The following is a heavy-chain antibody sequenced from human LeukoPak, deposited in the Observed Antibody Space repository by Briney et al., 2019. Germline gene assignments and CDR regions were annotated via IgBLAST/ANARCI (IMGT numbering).Heavy chain of an antibody. V-gene: IGHV1-69*04. Sequence: GASVKVSCKASGGTFSSYAISWVRQAPGQGLEWMGRIIPILGIANYAQKFQGRVTITADKSTSTAYMELSSLRSEDTAVYYCAREAGTLDLRLYYFDYWGQGTLVTVSS. CDR2: IIPILGIA. D-gene: IGHD3/OR15-3a*01. CDR1: GGTFSSYA. J-gene: IGHJ4*02. CDR3: AREAGTLDLRLYYFDY.